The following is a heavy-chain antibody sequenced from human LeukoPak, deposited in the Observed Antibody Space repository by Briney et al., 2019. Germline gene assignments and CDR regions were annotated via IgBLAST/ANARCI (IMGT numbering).Heavy chain of an antibody. CDR3: AKSFYDFWSGPTGTRVDY. J-gene: IGHJ4*02. D-gene: IGHD3-3*01. Sequence: GGSLRLSCAASGFTFSSYAMSWVRQAPGKGLEWVSAISGSSGSTYYADSVKGRFTISRDNSKNTLYLQMNSLRAEDTAVYYCAKSFYDFWSGPTGTRVDYWGQGTLVTVSS. CDR1: GFTFSSYA. CDR2: ISGSSGST. V-gene: IGHV3-23*01.